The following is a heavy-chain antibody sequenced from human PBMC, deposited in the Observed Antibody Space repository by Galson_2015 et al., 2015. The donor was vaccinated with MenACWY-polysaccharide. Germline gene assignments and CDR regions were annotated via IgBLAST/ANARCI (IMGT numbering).Heavy chain of an antibody. D-gene: IGHD3-10*01. CDR2: INHSGST. Sequence: ETLSLTCAVYGGSFSGYYWSWIRQPPGKGLEWIGEINHSGSTNYNPSLKSRVTISVDTSKNQFSLKLSSVTAADTAVYYRARGYPKYGSGSYYKVYYFDYWGQGTLVTVSS. V-gene: IGHV4-34*01. CDR1: GGSFSGYY. CDR3: ARGYPKYGSGSYYKVYYFDY. J-gene: IGHJ4*02.